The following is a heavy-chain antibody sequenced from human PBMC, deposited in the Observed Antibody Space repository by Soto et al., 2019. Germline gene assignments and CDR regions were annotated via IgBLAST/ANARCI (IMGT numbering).Heavy chain of an antibody. V-gene: IGHV3-23*01. CDR3: ARDADSVVAATVPGSWFDP. J-gene: IGHJ5*02. Sequence: SGGSLRLSCAASGFTFSNYAVTWVRQAPGKGLEWVSTISGSGGSTYYADSVKGRFTISRDNSKNTLYLQMGSLRAEDMAVYYCARDADSVVAATVPGSWFDPWGQGTLVTVSS. D-gene: IGHD2-15*01. CDR2: ISGSGGST. CDR1: GFTFSNYA.